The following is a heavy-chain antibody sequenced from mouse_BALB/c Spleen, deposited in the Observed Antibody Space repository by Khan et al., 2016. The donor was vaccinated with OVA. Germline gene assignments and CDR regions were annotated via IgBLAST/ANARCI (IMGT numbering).Heavy chain of an antibody. CDR1: GFTFSSYG. CDR3: ARSITTTKWDYYAMDY. CDR2: ISSGGHYT. J-gene: IGHJ4*01. D-gene: IGHD1-2*01. Sequence: EVMLVESGGDLVKPGGSLKLSCAASGFTFSSYGMSWVRQTPDKRLEWVATISSGGHYTYFPESVRGRFSIFRDNAKNTLSLQRSSLKSADTAMYCCARSITTTKWDYYAMDYWGQGTSVTVSS. V-gene: IGHV5-6*02.